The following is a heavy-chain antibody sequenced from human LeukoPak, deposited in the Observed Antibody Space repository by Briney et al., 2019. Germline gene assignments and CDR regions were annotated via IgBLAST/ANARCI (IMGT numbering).Heavy chain of an antibody. CDR3: VSGYYGSGSWNYFDY. D-gene: IGHD3-10*01. CDR2: ISAYNGNT. V-gene: IGHV1-18*01. CDR1: GYTFTSYG. Sequence: ASVKVSCKASGYTFTSYGISWVRQAPGQGLEWMGWISAYNGNTNYAQKLQGRVTMTTDTSTSTAYMELRSLRSDDTAVYYCVSGYYGSGSWNYFDYWGQGTLVTVSS. J-gene: IGHJ4*02.